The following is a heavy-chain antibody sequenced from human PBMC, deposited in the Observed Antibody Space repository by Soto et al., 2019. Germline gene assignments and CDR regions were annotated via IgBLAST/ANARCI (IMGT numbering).Heavy chain of an antibody. J-gene: IGHJ4*02. V-gene: IGHV3-9*01. CDR2: ISWNSGSI. D-gene: IGHD3-22*01. Sequence: EVQLVESGGGLVQPGRSLRLSCAASGFTFDDYAMHWVRQAPGKGLEWVSGISWNSGSIGYADSVKGRFTISRHNAKNPLYLQMNSLRAEDTALYYCAKGGYDSSAYYYASFDYWGQGSLVTVSS. CDR1: GFTFDDYA. CDR3: AKGGYDSSAYYYASFDY.